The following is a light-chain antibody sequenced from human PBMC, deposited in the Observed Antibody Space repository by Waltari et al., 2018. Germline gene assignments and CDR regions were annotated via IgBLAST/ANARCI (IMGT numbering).Light chain of an antibody. CDR2: QDT. CDR3: QAWDSNTAHYV. V-gene: IGLV3-1*01. CDR1: KLGNKY. Sequence: SSELTQPPSVSVSPGQTASLTCPVDKLGNKYASVYQQKPGLSPVLAIYQDTKRPSGIPERFSGSNSGNTATLTITGTQALDEADYYCQAWDSNTAHYVFGTGNKVTVL. J-gene: IGLJ1*01.